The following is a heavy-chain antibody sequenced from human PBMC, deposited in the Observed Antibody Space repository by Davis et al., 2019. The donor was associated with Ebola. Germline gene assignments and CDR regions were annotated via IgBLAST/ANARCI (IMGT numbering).Heavy chain of an antibody. CDR1: GGSFSGYY. D-gene: IGHD5-24*01. CDR2: INHSGST. CDR3: ARVEMATIGGFDY. Sequence: MPSETLSLTCAVYGGSFSGYYWSWIRQPPGKGLEWIGEINHSGSTNYNPSLKSRVTISVDTSKNQFSLKLSSVTAADTAVYYCARVEMATIGGFDYWGQGTLVTVSS. J-gene: IGHJ4*02. V-gene: IGHV4-34*01.